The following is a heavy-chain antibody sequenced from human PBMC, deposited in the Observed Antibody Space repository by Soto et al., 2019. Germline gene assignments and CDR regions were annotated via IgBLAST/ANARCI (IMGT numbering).Heavy chain of an antibody. D-gene: IGHD3-22*01. CDR1: GFTFSSYA. CDR3: ARDGYYYDSSGYYPPPDYYYYYGMDV. Sequence: GGSLRLSCAASGFTFSSYAMHWVRQAPGKGLEWVAVISYDGSNKCYADTVKGRFTISRDNSKNKLNLQMNSLRAEDTAVFYCARDGYYYDSSGYYPPPDYYYYYGMDVWGQGTTVTVSS. V-gene: IGHV3-30-3*01. CDR2: ISYDGSNK. J-gene: IGHJ6*02.